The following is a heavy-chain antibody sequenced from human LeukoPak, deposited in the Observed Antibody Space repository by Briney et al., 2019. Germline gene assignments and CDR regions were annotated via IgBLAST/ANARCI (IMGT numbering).Heavy chain of an antibody. V-gene: IGHV3-15*01. CDR2: IKSKTDGGTT. D-gene: IGHD6-13*01. CDR3: TRRPYSSSWYYFDY. J-gene: IGHJ4*02. CDR1: GFTFSNAW. Sequence: GGSLRLSCAASGFTFSNAWMSWVRQAPGKGLEWVGRIKSKTDGGTTDYAAPVKGRFTISRDDSKNTLYLQMNSLKTEDTAVYYCTRRPYSSSWYYFDYWGQGTLVTVSS.